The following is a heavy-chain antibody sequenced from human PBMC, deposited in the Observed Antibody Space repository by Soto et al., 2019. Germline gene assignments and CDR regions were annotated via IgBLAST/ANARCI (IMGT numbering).Heavy chain of an antibody. CDR2: INPSGGST. J-gene: IGHJ1*01. Sequence: SVKVSWEESGYGFTTYYTYWVRHAPGQGLEWMGIINPSGGSTSYAQKFQGRVTMTRDTSTSTVYMELSSLRSEDTAVYYCSYCSSTSCYAGFQHWGQGTLVTVSS. CDR1: GYGFTTYY. CDR3: SYCSSTSCYAGFQH. V-gene: IGHV1-46*01. D-gene: IGHD2-2*01.